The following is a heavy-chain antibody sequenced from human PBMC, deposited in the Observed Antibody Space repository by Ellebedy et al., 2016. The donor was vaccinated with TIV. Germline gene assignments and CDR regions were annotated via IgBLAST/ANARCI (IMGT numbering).Heavy chain of an antibody. V-gene: IGHV3-73*01. CDR3: VQIVVVTATGY. CDR2: IRSKANNYAT. CDR1: EFTFSGSA. Sequence: GESLKISCAASEFTFSGSAMHWVRQASGKGLEWVGRIRSKANNYATAYAASWKGRFTISRDDSKNTAYLQMNSLKTEDTAVYYCVQIVVVTATGYWGQGTLVTVSS. J-gene: IGHJ4*02. D-gene: IGHD2-21*02.